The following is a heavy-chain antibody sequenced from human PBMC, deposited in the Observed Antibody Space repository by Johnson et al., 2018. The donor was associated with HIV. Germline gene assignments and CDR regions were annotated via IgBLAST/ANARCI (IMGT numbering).Heavy chain of an antibody. J-gene: IGHJ3*02. V-gene: IGHV3-23*04. CDR3: ARDLGTTDAFDI. D-gene: IGHD7-27*01. CDR2: ISGSGGST. CDR1: GFTVSSNY. Sequence: VQLVESGGGLVQPGGSLRLSCAASGFTVSSNYMSWVRQAPGKGLEWVSAISGSGGSTYYADSVKGRLTISRDNAKNLLYLEMNNLRAEDTALYYCARDLGTTDAFDIWGQGTMVTVSS.